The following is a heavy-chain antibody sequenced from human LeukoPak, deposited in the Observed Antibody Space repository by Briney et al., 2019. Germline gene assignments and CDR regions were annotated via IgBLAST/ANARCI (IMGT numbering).Heavy chain of an antibody. J-gene: IGHJ4*02. V-gene: IGHV3-30*03. Sequence: RRGSLRLSCAASGFTVSSNYMSWVRQAPGKGLEWVAVISYDGSNKDYADSVKGRFTISRDYSKNTLYLQMDSLRLEDTAVYYCARVKASVFYYFDYWGQGTLVTVSS. CDR1: GFTVSSNY. CDR3: ARVKASVFYYFDY. D-gene: IGHD2-21*01. CDR2: ISYDGSNK.